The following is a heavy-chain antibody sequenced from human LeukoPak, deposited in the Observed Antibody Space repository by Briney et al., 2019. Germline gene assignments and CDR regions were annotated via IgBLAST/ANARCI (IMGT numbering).Heavy chain of an antibody. J-gene: IGHJ3*01. CDR1: GVSFDDYY. CDR3: TRMTTGHDY. D-gene: IGHD4-17*01. Sequence: PSETLSLTCAVSGVSFDDYYWSWVRQPPGKGLEWIGEINHSGYTNDSPSLKSRVTISIDTSRKQFSLNLRSVTVADTAVYYCTRMTTGHDYWGPGTMVTVSS. CDR2: INHSGYT. V-gene: IGHV4-34*01.